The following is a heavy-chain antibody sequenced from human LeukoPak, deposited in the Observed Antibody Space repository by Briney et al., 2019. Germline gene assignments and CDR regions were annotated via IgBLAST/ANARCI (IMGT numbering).Heavy chain of an antibody. D-gene: IGHD3-10*01. CDR1: GGSFSGYY. Sequence: SETLSLTCAVYGGSFSGYYWSWIRKPPGKGLEWIGEINHSGSTNYNPSLKSRITISVDTSKNQFSLKLSSVTAADTAVYYCATTMVRGVKYAFDPWGQGTLVTVSS. J-gene: IGHJ5*02. V-gene: IGHV4-34*01. CDR3: ATTMVRGVKYAFDP. CDR2: INHSGST.